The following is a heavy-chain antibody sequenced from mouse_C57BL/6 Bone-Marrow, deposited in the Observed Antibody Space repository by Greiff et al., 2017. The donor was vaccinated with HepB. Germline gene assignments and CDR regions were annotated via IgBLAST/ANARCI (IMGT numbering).Heavy chain of an antibody. Sequence: EVKVVDSGGGLVKPGGSLKLSCAASGFTFSDYGMHWVRQAPEKGLEWVAYISSGSSTIYYADTVKGRFTISRDNAKNTLFLQMTSLRSEDTAMYYCARSLLYPPRGLAYWGQGTLVTVSA. CDR1: GFTFSDYG. J-gene: IGHJ3*01. D-gene: IGHD2-12*01. CDR3: ARSLLYPPRGLAY. V-gene: IGHV5-17*01. CDR2: ISSGSSTI.